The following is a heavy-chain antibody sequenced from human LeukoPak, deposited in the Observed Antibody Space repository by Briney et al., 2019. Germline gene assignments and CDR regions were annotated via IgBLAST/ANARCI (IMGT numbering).Heavy chain of an antibody. J-gene: IGHJ4*02. Sequence: GGSLRLSCAASGFTFSSYSMNWVRQAPGKGLEWVSSISSSSSYIYYADSVKGRFTISRDNAKNSLYLQMNSLRAEDTAVYYCARDYDFWSGHPELAASNYFDYWGQGTLVTVSS. CDR1: GFTFSSYS. CDR2: ISSSSSYI. V-gene: IGHV3-21*01. D-gene: IGHD3-3*01. CDR3: ARDYDFWSGHPELAASNYFDY.